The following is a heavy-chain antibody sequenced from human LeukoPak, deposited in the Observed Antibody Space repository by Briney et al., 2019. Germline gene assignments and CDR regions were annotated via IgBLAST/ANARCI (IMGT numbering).Heavy chain of an antibody. CDR1: GESFSGYF. J-gene: IGHJ4*02. V-gene: IGHV4-34*01. D-gene: IGHD3-10*01. CDR3: ARRTLVRGVNR. CDR2: ITHSGST. Sequence: SETLSLTCAVYGESFSGYFWSWIRQSPGKGLEWIGEITHSGSTNYNPSLKSRVTMSVGLSKKQFSLKLTSVTAADTAVYYCARRTLVRGVNRWGQGTLVTVSS.